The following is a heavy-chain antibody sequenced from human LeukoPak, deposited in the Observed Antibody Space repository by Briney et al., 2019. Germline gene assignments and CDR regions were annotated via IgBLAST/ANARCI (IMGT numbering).Heavy chain of an antibody. V-gene: IGHV3-7*03. Sequence: GESLRLSCAASGFTFTTYWMSWVRQAPGKGLEWVANIKQDGTERYYVDSVKGRFTISRDNSKNTLFLQMNSLRADDTAVYYCAKAPEQWLVRWFDPWGQGTLVTVSS. CDR1: GFTFTTYW. D-gene: IGHD6-19*01. CDR2: IKQDGTER. J-gene: IGHJ5*02. CDR3: AKAPEQWLVRWFDP.